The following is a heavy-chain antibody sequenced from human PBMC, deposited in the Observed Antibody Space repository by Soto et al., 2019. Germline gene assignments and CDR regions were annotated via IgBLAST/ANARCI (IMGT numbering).Heavy chain of an antibody. CDR2: ISGSGDTP. CDR1: GFTFSNYA. CDR3: AKEGTSGLYYFAY. Sequence: GGSLRLSCAASGFTFSNYAISWVRQAPGKELEWVSIISGSGDTPYYADSVKGRFTISRDNSRNTLYLQMNSLRAGDSAKYYCAKEGTSGLYYFAYWGPGTLVTVSS. D-gene: IGHD6-19*01. V-gene: IGHV3-23*01. J-gene: IGHJ4*02.